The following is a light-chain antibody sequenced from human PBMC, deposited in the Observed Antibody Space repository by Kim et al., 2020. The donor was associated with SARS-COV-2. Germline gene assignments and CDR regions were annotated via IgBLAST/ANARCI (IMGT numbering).Light chain of an antibody. J-gene: IGLJ2*01. CDR2: QDI. Sequence: VAPGQTATIPCSGDNLGGRYVSWYQQRPGQTPVLVMYQDIERPSGIPDRFSGSNSGNTATLTISGTKAMDEADYYCQAWDNNAAIFGGGTQLTVL. CDR3: QAWDNNAAI. V-gene: IGLV3-1*01. CDR1: NLGGRY.